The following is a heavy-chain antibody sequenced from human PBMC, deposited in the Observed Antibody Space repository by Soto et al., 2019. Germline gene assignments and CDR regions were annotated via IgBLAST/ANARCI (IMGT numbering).Heavy chain of an antibody. Sequence: QVQLQESGPGLVKPSQTLSLTCTVYGGSINSGGYCWSWIRQHPGKGLDWIGCISYGGSTSYNPSLKRRVTISVDTSKNQFSLKLTSVTAADTAVYYCSRGILVWGQGALITVSS. CDR3: SRGILV. D-gene: IGHD5-18*01. V-gene: IGHV4-31*03. J-gene: IGHJ4*02. CDR1: GGSINSGGYC. CDR2: ISYGGST.